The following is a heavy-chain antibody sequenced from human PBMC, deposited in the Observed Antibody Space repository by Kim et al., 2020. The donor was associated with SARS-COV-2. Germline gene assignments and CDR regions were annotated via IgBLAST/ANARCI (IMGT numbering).Heavy chain of an antibody. D-gene: IGHD3-10*01. CDR1: GGSISSSSYY. CDR2: IYYSGST. V-gene: IGHV4-39*01. J-gene: IGHJ5*02. CDR3: ARHARITMVRGVSGGFDP. Sequence: SETLSLTCTVSGGSISSSSYYWGWIRQPPGKGLDWIGSIYYSGSTYYNPSLKSRVTISVDTSKNQFSLKLSSVTAADTAVYYCARHARITMVRGVSGGFDPWGQGTLVTVSS.